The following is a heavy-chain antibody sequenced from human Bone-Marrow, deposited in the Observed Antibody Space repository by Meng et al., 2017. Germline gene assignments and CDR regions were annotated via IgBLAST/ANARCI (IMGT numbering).Heavy chain of an antibody. J-gene: IGHJ4*02. D-gene: IGHD2/OR15-2a*01. Sequence: QLPLQESGPGLVKPSEPLSLTCTVSGGSISSSSYYWGWIRQPPGKGLEWIGSIYYSGSTYYNPSLKSRVTISVDTSKNQFSLKLSSVTAADTAVYYCASFLAPVDYWGQGTLVTVSS. CDR1: GGSISSSSYY. CDR2: IYYSGST. CDR3: ASFLAPVDY. V-gene: IGHV4-39*01.